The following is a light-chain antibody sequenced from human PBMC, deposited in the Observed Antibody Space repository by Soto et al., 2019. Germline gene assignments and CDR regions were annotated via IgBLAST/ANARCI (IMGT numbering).Light chain of an antibody. CDR3: QQYGSSPPYT. CDR2: GAS. J-gene: IGKJ2*01. Sequence: EIVLTQSPGTLSLSPGEGATLSCRASQSVSSNYLAWYQQKPGQAPRLLIFGASSRASDIPDRFSGSGSGTDFTLTISRLEPDDFAVYYCQQYGSSPPYTFGQGTKLEIK. CDR1: QSVSSNY. V-gene: IGKV3-20*01.